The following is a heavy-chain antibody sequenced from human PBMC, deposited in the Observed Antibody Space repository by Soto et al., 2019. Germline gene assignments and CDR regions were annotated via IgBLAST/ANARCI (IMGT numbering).Heavy chain of an antibody. J-gene: IGHJ3*02. CDR1: GFTFSIYW. D-gene: IGHD3-3*01. V-gene: IGHV3-7*01. CDR3: AREVRTIFGVVISAFDI. CDR2: IKQDGSEK. Sequence: PGGSLRLSCAASGFTFSIYWMSWVRQAPGKGLEWVANIKQDGSEKYYVDSVKGRFTISRDNAKNSLYLQMNSLRAEDTAVYYCAREVRTIFGVVISAFDIWGQGTMVTVSS.